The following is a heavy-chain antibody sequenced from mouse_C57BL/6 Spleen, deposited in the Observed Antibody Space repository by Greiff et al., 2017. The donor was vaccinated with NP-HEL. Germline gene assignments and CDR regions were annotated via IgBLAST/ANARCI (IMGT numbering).Heavy chain of an antibody. J-gene: IGHJ4*01. V-gene: IGHV1-80*01. CDR1: GYAFSSYG. Sequence: QVQLQQSGAELVKPGASVKISCKASGYAFSSYGMNWVKQRPGKGLEWIGQIYPGDGDTNYNGKFKGKATLTADKSSSTAYMQLRSLTSDESAVDFWASSGDGYYDAMDYWGQGTSVTVSS. CDR3: ASSGDGYYDAMDY. D-gene: IGHD2-3*01. CDR2: IYPGDGDT.